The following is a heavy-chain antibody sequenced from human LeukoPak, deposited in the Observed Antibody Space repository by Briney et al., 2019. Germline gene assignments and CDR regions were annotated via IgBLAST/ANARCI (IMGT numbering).Heavy chain of an antibody. CDR1: GGSYSGYY. J-gene: IGHJ6*03. CDR3: ARGVGYYYDSSGYSPSVYYYYYYMDV. CDR2: INHSGST. V-gene: IGHV4-34*01. Sequence: SETLSLTCAVYGGSYSGYYWSWIRQPPGKGLEWIGEINHSGSTNYNPSLKSRVTISVDTSKNQFSLKLSSVTAADTAVYYCARGVGYYYDSSGYSPSVYYYYYYMDVWGKGTTVTVSS. D-gene: IGHD3-22*01.